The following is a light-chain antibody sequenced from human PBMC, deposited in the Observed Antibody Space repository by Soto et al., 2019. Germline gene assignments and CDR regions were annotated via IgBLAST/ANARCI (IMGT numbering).Light chain of an antibody. CDR1: QSVSSSY. J-gene: IGKJ2*01. V-gene: IGKV3-20*01. Sequence: EIVLTQSPGTLSLSPGERATLSCRASQSVSSSYLAWYQQKPGQAPRLLIYGASSRATGIPDRFSGSGSGTDFTLTISRLEPEDFAVYYYQQYGRTFGQGTKLEIK. CDR3: QQYGRT. CDR2: GAS.